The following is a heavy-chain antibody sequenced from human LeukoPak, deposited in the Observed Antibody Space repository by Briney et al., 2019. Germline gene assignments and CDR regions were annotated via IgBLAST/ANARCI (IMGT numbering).Heavy chain of an antibody. CDR1: GGTFSSYA. CDR2: IIPIFGTA. V-gene: IGHV1-69*06. J-gene: IGHJ6*03. CDR3: ARADTAMEYYYYYYMDV. D-gene: IGHD5-18*01. Sequence: SVKVSCKASGGTFSSYAISWVRQAPGQGLEWMGGIIPIFGTANYAQKFQGRVTITADKSTSTAYMELSSLRSEDTAVYYCARADTAMEYYYYYYMDVWGKGTTVTISS.